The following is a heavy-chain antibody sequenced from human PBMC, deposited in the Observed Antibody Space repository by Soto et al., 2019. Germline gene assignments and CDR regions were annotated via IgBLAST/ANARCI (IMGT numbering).Heavy chain of an antibody. CDR3: ARSRNGAVPDSINF. CDR1: GFTFSRYA. CDR2: ISRDGSSK. J-gene: IGHJ4*02. V-gene: IGHV3-30-3*01. D-gene: IGHD2-8*01. Sequence: GGSLRLSCAASGFTFSRYAMHWVRQAPGEGLEWVAVISRDGSSKYYGDSVKGRFTVSRDDSNNTLYLSMTSLRPDDTAVFYCARSRNGAVPDSINFWGQGTLVTVSS.